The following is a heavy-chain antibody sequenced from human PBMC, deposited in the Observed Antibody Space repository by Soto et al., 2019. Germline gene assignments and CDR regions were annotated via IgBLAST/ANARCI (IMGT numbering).Heavy chain of an antibody. CDR3: ARSRNGAVPDSINF. CDR1: GFTFSRYA. CDR2: ISRDGSSK. J-gene: IGHJ4*02. V-gene: IGHV3-30-3*01. D-gene: IGHD2-8*01. Sequence: GGSLRLSCAASGFTFSRYAMHWVRQAPGEGLEWVAVISRDGSSKYYGDSVKGRFTVSRDDSNNTLYLSMTSLRPDDTAVFYCARSRNGAVPDSINFWGQGTLVTVSS.